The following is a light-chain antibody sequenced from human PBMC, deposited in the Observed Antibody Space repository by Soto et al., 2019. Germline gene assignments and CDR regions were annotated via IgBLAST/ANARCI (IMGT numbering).Light chain of an antibody. J-gene: IGLJ2*01. CDR1: RLGPDKY. Sequence: SYELTQPPSVSVSPGETASITCSGYRLGPDKYASWYQQKPGHSPALVIYQDTKRPSGIPERFSGSSSGNTATLTISGTQAVDEADYYCQAWDSGTVVFGGGTKLTVL. CDR2: QDT. V-gene: IGLV3-1*01. CDR3: QAWDSGTVV.